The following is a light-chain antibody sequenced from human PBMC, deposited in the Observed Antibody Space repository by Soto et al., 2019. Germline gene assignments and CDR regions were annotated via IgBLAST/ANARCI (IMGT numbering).Light chain of an antibody. J-gene: IGLJ2*01. CDR1: SSDVGGYNF. V-gene: IGLV2-8*01. CDR2: EVS. Sequence: QSALTQPPSASGSPGQSVTISCTGTSSDVGGYNFVSWYQQHPGKAPKLMIYEVSKRPSGVPDRFSGSKSGSTASLAVSGLQAEDEDDYYCSSYAGSNDLHIIFGGGTQLTVL. CDR3: SSYAGSNDLHII.